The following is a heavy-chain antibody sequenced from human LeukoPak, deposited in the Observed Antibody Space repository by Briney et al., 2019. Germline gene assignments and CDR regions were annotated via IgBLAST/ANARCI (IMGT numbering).Heavy chain of an antibody. V-gene: IGHV4-4*02. CDR1: GGSISSSNW. CDR3: ASLLNGGVAHWFDP. J-gene: IGHJ5*02. Sequence: SETLSLTCAVSGGSISSSNWWSWVRQPPGKGLEWIGEIYHSGSTNYNPSLKSRVTISVDTSKNQFSLKLSSVTAADTAVYYCASLLNGGVAHWFDPWGQGTLVTVSS. D-gene: IGHD7-27*01. CDR2: IYHSGST.